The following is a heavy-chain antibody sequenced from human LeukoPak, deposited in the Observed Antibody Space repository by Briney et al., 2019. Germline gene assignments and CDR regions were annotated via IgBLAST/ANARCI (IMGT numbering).Heavy chain of an antibody. J-gene: IGHJ6*02. V-gene: IGHV7-4-1*02. CDR2: INTNTGNP. D-gene: IGHD3/OR15-3a*01. Sequence: ASVKVSCKASGYTFTSYAMNWVRQAPGQGLEWMGWINTNTGNPTYAQGFTGRFVFFLDTSVSTAYLQISSLKAEDTAVYYCASAPGDWLNPYYYYYGMDVWGQGTTVTVSS. CDR1: GYTFTSYA. CDR3: ASAPGDWLNPYYYYYGMDV.